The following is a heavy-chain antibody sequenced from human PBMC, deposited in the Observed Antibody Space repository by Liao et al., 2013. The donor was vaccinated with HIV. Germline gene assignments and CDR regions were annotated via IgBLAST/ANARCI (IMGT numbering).Heavy chain of an antibody. J-gene: IGHJ5*02. V-gene: IGHV4-59*01. CDR3: ATIPIGRYWGWFDP. CDR1: GDSLTSYQ. D-gene: IGHD7-27*01. Sequence: QVQLQESGPGLVKPSETLSLTCAVSGDSLTSYQWSWVRQSPGNELEWIGYITYSGHTKYNPSLESRLTISIDTSKNQFSLNLKSVTAADTAIYYCATIPIGRYWGWFDPWGQGTLVTVSS. CDR2: ITYSGHT.